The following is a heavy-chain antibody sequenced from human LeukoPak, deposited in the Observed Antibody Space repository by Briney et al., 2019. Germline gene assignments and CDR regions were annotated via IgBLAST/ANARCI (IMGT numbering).Heavy chain of an antibody. CDR3: ARVAGTYRNYFDY. D-gene: IGHD6-19*01. CDR1: GYSFSSYG. V-gene: IGHV1-18*01. CDR2: ISAYNGNT. Sequence: ASVKVFCKASGYSFSSYGITWVRQAPGQGLEWMGWISAYNGNTNYAQNLQGRVTMTTDTSTSTVYMELRSLRSDDTAVYYCARVAGTYRNYFDYWGQGTLVTVSS. J-gene: IGHJ4*02.